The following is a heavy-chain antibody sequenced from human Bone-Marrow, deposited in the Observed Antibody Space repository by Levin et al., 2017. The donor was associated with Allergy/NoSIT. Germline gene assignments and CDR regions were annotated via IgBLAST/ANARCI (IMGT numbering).Heavy chain of an antibody. D-gene: IGHD7-27*01. CDR3: ARDRVWGPQDR. J-gene: IGHJ5*02. CDR2: IYYSGNT. V-gene: IGHV4-30-4*01. Sequence: PSPTLSLTCTVSGGSIHHADYYWSWIRQPQGKGLEWIGYIYYSGNTYYNPSLKSRLSMSIDTSKNQFSLTLTSVTAADTAMYYCARDRVWGPQDRWGQGTLVTVAS. CDR1: GGSIHHADYY.